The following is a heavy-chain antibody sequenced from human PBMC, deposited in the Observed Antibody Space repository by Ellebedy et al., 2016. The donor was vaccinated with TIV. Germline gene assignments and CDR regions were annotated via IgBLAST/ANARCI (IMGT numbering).Heavy chain of an antibody. V-gene: IGHV3-21*01. CDR1: GFTFSSYS. D-gene: IGHD4/OR15-4a*01. Sequence: GGSLRLSCAASGFTFSSYSMNWVRQAPGKGLAWVSSISSSSGYRYYADSVTGRFTISRDNAKNSLYLQMNSLEAEDTAVYYCVRVYGDYSMDVWGQGTTVTVSS. CDR3: VRVYGDYSMDV. J-gene: IGHJ6*02. CDR2: ISSSSGYR.